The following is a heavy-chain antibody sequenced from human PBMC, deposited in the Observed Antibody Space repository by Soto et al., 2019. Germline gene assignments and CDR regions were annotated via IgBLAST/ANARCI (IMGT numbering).Heavy chain of an antibody. CDR3: ARTSGNFWRGYYNFDF. V-gene: IGHV1-18*01. Sequence: GASVKVSCKASGYTFTSYDINWVRQATGQGLEWMGWISPYKGDTGYAQKFRGRVTMTTDTSTSTAYMELGSLRSEDTAVYYCARTSGNFWRGYYNFDFWGQGTLVTVSS. J-gene: IGHJ4*02. CDR2: ISPYKGDT. D-gene: IGHD3-3*01. CDR1: GYTFTSYD.